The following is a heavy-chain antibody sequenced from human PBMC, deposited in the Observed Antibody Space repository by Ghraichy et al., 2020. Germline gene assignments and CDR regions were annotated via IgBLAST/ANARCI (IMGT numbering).Heavy chain of an antibody. CDR2: IGTYNGYT. V-gene: IGHV1-18*01. Sequence: ASVKVSCKASGYTFFTYDISWVRQAPGQGLEWMGWIGTYNGYTDYAQNLQGRVTMTTDTSRSTSYMELRSLTYDDTAMYFCARCPRGAVPGGLDVWVQGTTVTV. CDR3: ARCPRGAVPGGLDV. CDR1: GYTFFTYD. J-gene: IGHJ6*02. D-gene: IGHD6-19*01.